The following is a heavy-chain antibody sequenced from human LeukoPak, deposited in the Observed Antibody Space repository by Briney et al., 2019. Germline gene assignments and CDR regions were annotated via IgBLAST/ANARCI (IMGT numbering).Heavy chain of an antibody. Sequence: GGSLRLSCAASGFTFSSYGMHWVRQAPGKGLEWVAVIWYDGSNKYYADSVKGRFTISRDNSKNTLYLQMNSLRAEDTAVYYCARDLTMVREVPGAFDIWGQGTMVTVSS. CDR1: GFTFSSYG. CDR3: ARDLTMVREVPGAFDI. D-gene: IGHD3-10*01. V-gene: IGHV3-33*01. CDR2: IWYDGSNK. J-gene: IGHJ3*02.